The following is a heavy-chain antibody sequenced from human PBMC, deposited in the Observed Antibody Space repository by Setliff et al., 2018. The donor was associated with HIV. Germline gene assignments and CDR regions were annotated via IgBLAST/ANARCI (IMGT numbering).Heavy chain of an antibody. D-gene: IGHD3-22*01. J-gene: IGHJ2*01. Sequence: SETLSLTCTVSGGSINNYYWNWIRQPPGKGLEWIGQIYHSGSTNYNPPFRGRVTMSVDTSNNQFSLKLTSMTAADTAVYYCARGSGYPWYFDLWGRGTLVTVSS. CDR1: GGSINNYY. V-gene: IGHV4-59*01. CDR2: IYHSGST. CDR3: ARGSGYPWYFDL.